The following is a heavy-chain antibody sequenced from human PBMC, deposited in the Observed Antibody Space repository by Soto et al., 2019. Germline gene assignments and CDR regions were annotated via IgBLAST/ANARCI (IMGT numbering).Heavy chain of an antibody. J-gene: IGHJ5*02. CDR3: ARDYLYDSSAAGPFDP. D-gene: IGHD3-22*01. CDR1: GGTFSSYA. V-gene: IGHV1-69*13. Sequence: GASVKVSCKASGGTFSSYAISWVRQAPGQGLEWMGGIIPIFGTANYAQKFQGRVTITADESTSTAYMELSSLRSEDTAVYYCARDYLYDSSAAGPFDPWGQGTLVTVSS. CDR2: IIPIFGTA.